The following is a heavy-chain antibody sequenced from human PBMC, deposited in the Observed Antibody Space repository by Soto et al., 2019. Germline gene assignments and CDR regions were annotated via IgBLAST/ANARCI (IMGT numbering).Heavy chain of an antibody. CDR3: ARLLGQAVLDV. CDR1: EDSFTDYW. CDR2: IYPGDSDT. J-gene: IGHJ6*02. D-gene: IGHD6-19*01. Sequence: ESLTIPCTGSEDSFTDYWIGWVRQMPGKGLEWMGIIYPGDSDTRYSPSFQGQVTISADKSISTAYLQWSSLKASDTAMYYCARLLGQAVLDVWGQGTKVNVSS. V-gene: IGHV5-51*01.